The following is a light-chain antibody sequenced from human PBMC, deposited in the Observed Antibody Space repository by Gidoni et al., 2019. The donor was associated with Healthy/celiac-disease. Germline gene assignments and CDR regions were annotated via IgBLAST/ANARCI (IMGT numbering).Light chain of an antibody. CDR1: QSVFYSSNNKNY. V-gene: IGKV4-1*01. Sequence: DIVMTQHPDSLAVSLGERATINCKSSQSVFYSSNNKNYLAWYQQKPGQPPKLLIYWASTRESGVPDRFSGSGSGTDFTLTISSLQAEDVAVYYCQQYYSTPTFGQGTKVEIK. CDR2: WAS. CDR3: QQYYSTPT. J-gene: IGKJ1*01.